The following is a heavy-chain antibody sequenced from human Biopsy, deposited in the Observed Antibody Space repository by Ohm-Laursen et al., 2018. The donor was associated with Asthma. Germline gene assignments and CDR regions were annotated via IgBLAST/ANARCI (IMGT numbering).Heavy chain of an antibody. V-gene: IGHV3-23*01. J-gene: IGHJ4*02. D-gene: IGHD3-22*01. Sequence: SLRLSCAASGFTFSSYAMSWVRQAPGKGLEWVSAISGSGGSTYYADSVNGRFTISRDNSKNTLYLQMNSLRAEDTAVYYCAKGYYYDSSGFDYWGQGTLVTVSS. CDR2: ISGSGGST. CDR3: AKGYYYDSSGFDY. CDR1: GFTFSSYA.